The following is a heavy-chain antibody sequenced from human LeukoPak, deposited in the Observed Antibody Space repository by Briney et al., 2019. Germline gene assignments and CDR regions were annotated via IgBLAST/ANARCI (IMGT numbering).Heavy chain of an antibody. CDR3: AREKDTAIDYYYYYYMDV. J-gene: IGHJ6*03. V-gene: IGHV3-7*01. CDR2: RKQDGSEK. D-gene: IGHD5-18*01. Sequence: GGSLRLSCAASGFTFSSYWMSWVRQAPGKGLEWVANRKQDGSEKYYVDSVKGRFTISRDNAKNSLYLQMNSLRAEDTAVYYCAREKDTAIDYYYYYYMDVWGKGTTVTVSS. CDR1: GFTFSSYW.